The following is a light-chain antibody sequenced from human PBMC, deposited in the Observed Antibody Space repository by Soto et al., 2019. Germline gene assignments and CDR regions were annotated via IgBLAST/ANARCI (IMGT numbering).Light chain of an antibody. V-gene: IGKV3-20*01. Sequence: ESVLTQSPGTLSLSPGERATLSCRASQSVSSNYLAWYQQKPGQAPRLLIYGASTRATGIPDRFSGSGSGTDFTLTISRLEPEDFAVYFCQQYGSSPWTFGQGNKVAI. CDR1: QSVSSNY. CDR3: QQYGSSPWT. J-gene: IGKJ1*01. CDR2: GAS.